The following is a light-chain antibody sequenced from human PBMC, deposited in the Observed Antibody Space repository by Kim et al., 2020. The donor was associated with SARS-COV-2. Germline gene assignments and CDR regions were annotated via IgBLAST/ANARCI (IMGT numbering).Light chain of an antibody. V-gene: IGLV3-19*01. Sequence: SSELTQDPAVSVAMGKTVRITCQGDSLRSYYASWYQQKPGQAPVLVIYGKNNRPSGIPDRFSGSSSGNTASLTITGAQAEDEADYYCNSRDSSGNHWVFGGGAQL. CDR3: NSRDSSGNHWV. CDR1: SLRSYY. CDR2: GKN. J-gene: IGLJ3*02.